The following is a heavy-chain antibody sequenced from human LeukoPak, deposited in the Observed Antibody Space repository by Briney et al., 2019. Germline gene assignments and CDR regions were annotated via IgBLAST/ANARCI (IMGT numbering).Heavy chain of an antibody. J-gene: IGHJ6*02. CDR1: GGSISSGAYY. CDR2: IYQSGST. V-gene: IGHV4-39*01. D-gene: IGHD1-7*01. Sequence: PSETLSLTCTVSGGSISSGAYYWVWIRQPPGKGLEWIGSIYQSGSTYYNPPLRSRVTISVVTSQNQLSLKLTSVTAADTAVYYCARRGTGPTYYGMNVWGQGTTVTVSS. CDR3: ARRGTGPTYYGMNV.